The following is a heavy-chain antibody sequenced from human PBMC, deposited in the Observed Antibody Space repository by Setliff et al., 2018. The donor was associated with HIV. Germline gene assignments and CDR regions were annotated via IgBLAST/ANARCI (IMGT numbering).Heavy chain of an antibody. CDR2: IYTSGDT. V-gene: IGHV4-61*02. CDR3: AREAEQDYDVVTETLVEGAYIQF. Sequence: SETLSLTCTASGASLNSGSYFWSWVRQPAGKGLEWIGRIYTSGDTNYNPSLKSRVTISMDTSKKQFSLKLRSVTAADTAVYYCAREAEQDYDVVTETLVEGAYIQFWGQGSLVTVSS. CDR1: GASLNSGSYF. D-gene: IGHD3-9*01. J-gene: IGHJ1*01.